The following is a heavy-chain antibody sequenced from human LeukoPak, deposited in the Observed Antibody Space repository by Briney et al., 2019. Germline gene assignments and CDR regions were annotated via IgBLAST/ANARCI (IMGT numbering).Heavy chain of an antibody. J-gene: IGHJ4*02. V-gene: IGHV4-39*07. CDR2: MYYSGST. Sequence: SETLSLTCTVSGGSISSSNYYWGWIRQPPGKGLEWIGNMYYSGSTYYNPSLKSRVTISVDTSKNHFSLKLSSVTAADTAVYYCARDYYSGTYAHWGQGTLVTVSS. CDR1: GGSISSSNYY. D-gene: IGHD1-26*01. CDR3: ARDYYSGTYAH.